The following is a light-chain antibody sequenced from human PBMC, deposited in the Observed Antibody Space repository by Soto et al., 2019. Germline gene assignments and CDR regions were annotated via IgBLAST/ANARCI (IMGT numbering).Light chain of an antibody. CDR2: GNT. J-gene: IGLJ1*01. CDR1: ISNIGAGYD. V-gene: IGLV1-40*01. Sequence: QSVLTQPPSVSGAPGQRVTISCIGSISNIGAGYDVHWYQQFPGTAPKLLIYGNTNRPSGVPDRFSGSGSGTSASLAISGLRSEDEADYYCATWDDTLRGYVFGTGTQLTVL. CDR3: ATWDDTLRGYV.